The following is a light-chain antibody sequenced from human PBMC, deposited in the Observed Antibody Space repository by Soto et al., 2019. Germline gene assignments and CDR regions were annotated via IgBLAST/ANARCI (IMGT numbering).Light chain of an antibody. Sequence: EIVLTQSPGTLSLSQGERATLSCRASQSVSSSYLAWYQQKPGQAPRLLIYGASSRATGIPDRFSGSGSGTDFTLTISRLEPEDFAVYYYQQYGCSPATFGHGTKVDI. J-gene: IGKJ1*01. V-gene: IGKV3-20*01. CDR3: QQYGCSPAT. CDR2: GAS. CDR1: QSVSSSY.